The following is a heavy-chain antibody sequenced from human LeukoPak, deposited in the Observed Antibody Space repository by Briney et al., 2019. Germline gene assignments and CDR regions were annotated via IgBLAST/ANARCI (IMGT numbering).Heavy chain of an antibody. J-gene: IGHJ4*02. CDR3: ARPLAESSGSGWNY. V-gene: IGHV3-53*01. D-gene: IGHD6-19*01. CDR2: IYSGGST. CDR1: GFTVSSNY. Sequence: PGGSLRLSCAASGFTVSSNYMSWVRQAPGKGLEWVSVIYSGGSTYYADSVKGRFTISRDNSKNTLYLQMNSLRAEDTAVYYCARPLAESSGSGWNYWGQGTLVTVSS.